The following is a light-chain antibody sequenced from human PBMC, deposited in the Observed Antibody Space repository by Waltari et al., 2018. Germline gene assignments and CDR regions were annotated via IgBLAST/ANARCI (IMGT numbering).Light chain of an antibody. J-gene: IGKJ2*01. Sequence: DIVMTQSPATLSVSPGERATLPCRARQSIASNLAWYQHKPGQAPRFLIYGASTRATGIPARFSGSGSGTEFTLTISSLQSEDFAFYYCQQYNNWPPEDTFGQGTKLEIK. CDR3: QQYNNWPPEDT. V-gene: IGKV3-15*01. CDR2: GAS. CDR1: QSIASN.